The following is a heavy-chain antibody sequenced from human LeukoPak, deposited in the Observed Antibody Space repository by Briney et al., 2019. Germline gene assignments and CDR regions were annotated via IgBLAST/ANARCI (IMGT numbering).Heavy chain of an antibody. CDR1: GGSISSSSAY. J-gene: IGHJ4*02. V-gene: IGHV4-39*01. D-gene: IGHD6-6*01. CDR3: ARQVIRRHRSSLVFFGFDY. CDR2: IYYSKNT. Sequence: PSETLSLTCTVSGGSISSSSAYWGWIRQPPGKGLEWIGSIYYSKNTYYNPSLKSRLIMSVDTSKNQFSLKLTSVTAADMAVYYCARQVIRRHRSSLVFFGFDYWGQGTLVTVSS.